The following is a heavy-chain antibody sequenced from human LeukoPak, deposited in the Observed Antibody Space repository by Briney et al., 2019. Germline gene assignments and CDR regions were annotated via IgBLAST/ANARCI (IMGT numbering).Heavy chain of an antibody. D-gene: IGHD3-10*01. Sequence: SETLSLTCTVSGGSISSYYWTWIRQPAGKGLEWIGRIYTSGSTNYKPSLKSRVTMSVDTSKNQFSLKLSSVTAADTAVYYCARLYYYGSGSSNFDYWGQGTLVTVSS. CDR1: GGSISSYY. CDR3: ARLYYYGSGSSNFDY. CDR2: IYTSGST. J-gene: IGHJ4*02. V-gene: IGHV4-4*07.